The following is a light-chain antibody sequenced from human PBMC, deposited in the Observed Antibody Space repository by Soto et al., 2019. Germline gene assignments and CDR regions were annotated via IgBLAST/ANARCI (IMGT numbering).Light chain of an antibody. Sequence: DIQMTQSPSSLSASVGDRVTITCRASQSISSYLNWYQQKPGKAPTLLIYAASSLQSGVPSRFSGSGSGTDFTLTISSLQQEDVATYYGQQSYSTPRLTFGGGTKVEIK. CDR2: AAS. V-gene: IGKV1-39*01. J-gene: IGKJ4*02. CDR1: QSISSY. CDR3: QQSYSTPRLT.